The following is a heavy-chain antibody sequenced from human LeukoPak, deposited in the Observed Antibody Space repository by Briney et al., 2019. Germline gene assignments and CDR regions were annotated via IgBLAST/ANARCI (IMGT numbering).Heavy chain of an antibody. J-gene: IGHJ4*02. D-gene: IGHD3-22*01. CDR3: AKGDRGVVAITTHFDY. Sequence: GGSLRLSCAASGFTFDDYAMHWVRQAPGKGLEWVSGISWNSGSIGYADSVKGRFTISRDNAKNSLYLQMNSLRAEDTALYYCAKGDRGVVAITTHFDYWGPGTLVTVSS. V-gene: IGHV3-9*01. CDR1: GFTFDDYA. CDR2: ISWNSGSI.